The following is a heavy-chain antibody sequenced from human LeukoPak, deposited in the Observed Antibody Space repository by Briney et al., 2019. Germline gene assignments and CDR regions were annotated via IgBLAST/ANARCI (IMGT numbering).Heavy chain of an antibody. CDR2: INHSGST. V-gene: IGHV4-34*01. Sequence: PSETLSLTCAVYGGSFSGYYWSWIRQPPGKGLEWIGEINHSGSTNYNPSLKSRVTISVDTSKNQFSLKLSSVTAADTAVYYCASSWYYYDSSGYYYWGQGTLVTVSS. CDR3: ASSWYYYDSSGYYY. CDR1: GGSFSGYY. J-gene: IGHJ4*02. D-gene: IGHD3-22*01.